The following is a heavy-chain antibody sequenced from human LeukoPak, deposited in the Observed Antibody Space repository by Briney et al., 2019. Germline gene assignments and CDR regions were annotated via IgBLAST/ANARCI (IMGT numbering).Heavy chain of an antibody. J-gene: IGHJ4*02. CDR3: ARGGHFNFDY. CDR1: EFTFSSYW. CDR2: IKEDGSDK. D-gene: IGHD5-12*01. V-gene: IGHV3-7*01. Sequence: GSLRLSCAASEFTFSSYWMKRVRQAPGKGLEWVASIKEDGSDKYYVDSVKGRFSISRDNAKNSLFLQMNSLRTEDTAVYYCARGGHFNFDYWGQGTLVIVSS.